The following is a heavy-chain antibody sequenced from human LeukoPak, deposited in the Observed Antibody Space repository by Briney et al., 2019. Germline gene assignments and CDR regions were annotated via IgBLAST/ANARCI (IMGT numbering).Heavy chain of an antibody. J-gene: IGHJ4*02. CDR1: GGSFSGYY. D-gene: IGHD2-8*01. CDR3: AREVYAAYYFDY. CDR2: INHSGST. Sequence: PSETLSLTCAVYGGSFSGYYWSWIRHPPGKGLEWNGEINHSGSTNYNPSLKSRVTISVDKSKNQFSLKLSSVTAADTAVYYCAREVYAAYYFDYWGQGTLVTVSS. V-gene: IGHV4-34*01.